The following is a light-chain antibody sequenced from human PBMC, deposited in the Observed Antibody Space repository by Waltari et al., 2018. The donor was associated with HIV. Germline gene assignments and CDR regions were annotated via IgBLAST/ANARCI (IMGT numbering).Light chain of an antibody. CDR3: GAWDSSLSAVV. CDR1: SSNIGNNQ. V-gene: IGLV1-51*01. Sequence: QSVLTQPPSVSAAPGQKVTISCSRSSSNIGNNQVSWYQQFPGTAPKLLIYDNNKRPSGSPDRFSASKAGTSATLGITGLQTGDEAEYYCGAWDSSLSAVVFGTGTKVTVL. CDR2: DNN. J-gene: IGLJ1*01.